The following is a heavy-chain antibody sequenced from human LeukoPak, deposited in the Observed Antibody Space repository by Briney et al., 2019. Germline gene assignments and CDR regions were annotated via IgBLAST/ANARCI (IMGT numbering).Heavy chain of an antibody. CDR3: ARGRYGWLPFDF. CDR2: IYYSGST. V-gene: IGHV4-59*01. CDR1: GGSMNNYY. D-gene: IGHD3-16*01. Sequence: PSETLSLTCTVSGGSMNNYYWNWIRQPPGKGLEWIGYIYYSGSTNYNPSLKSRVTLSVDTSKNQFTLKLSSVTAADTAVYYCARGRYGWLPFDFWGQGTLVTVSS. J-gene: IGHJ4*02.